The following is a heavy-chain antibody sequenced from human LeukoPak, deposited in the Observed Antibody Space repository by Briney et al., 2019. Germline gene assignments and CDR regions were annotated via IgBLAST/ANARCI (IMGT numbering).Heavy chain of an antibody. CDR1: GGSISSSYW. V-gene: IGHV4-4*02. J-gene: IGHJ5*02. D-gene: IGHD3-22*01. Sequence: PSETLSLTCAVSGGSISSSYWWSWIRQPPGKGLEWIGEIYHSGSTYYNPSLKSRVTISVDTSKNQFSLKLSSVTAADTAVYYCARLSYYYDSSGYSPWGQGTLVTVSS. CDR3: ARLSYYYDSSGYSP. CDR2: IYHSGST.